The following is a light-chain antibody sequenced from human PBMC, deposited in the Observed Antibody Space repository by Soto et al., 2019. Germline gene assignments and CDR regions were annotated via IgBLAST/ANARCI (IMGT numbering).Light chain of an antibody. CDR2: DGS. Sequence: SYELTQPPSVSLAPGQTARITCGGNNIESKSVHWYQQKPGQAPVLVVYDGSDRPSGIPERFSGSSSGNTATLTISRVEAGDEADYFCQVWDTTTTHRVFGGGTKLTVL. CDR1: NIESKS. CDR3: QVWDTTTTHRV. V-gene: IGLV3-21*02. J-gene: IGLJ2*01.